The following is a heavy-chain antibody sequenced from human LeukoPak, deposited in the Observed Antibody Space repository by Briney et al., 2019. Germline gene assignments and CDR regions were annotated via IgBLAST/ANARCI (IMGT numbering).Heavy chain of an antibody. CDR2: ISAYNGNT. CDR3: ERLLLGRDSSGWGFDY. CDR1: GYTFTSYG. D-gene: IGHD6-19*01. Sequence: GASVKVSCKASGYTFTSYGISWVRQAPGQGLEWMGWISAYNGNTNYAQKLQGRVTMTTDTSTSTAYMELSSLRSEDTAVYYCERLLLGRDSSGWGFDYWGQGTLVTVSS. V-gene: IGHV1-18*01. J-gene: IGHJ4*02.